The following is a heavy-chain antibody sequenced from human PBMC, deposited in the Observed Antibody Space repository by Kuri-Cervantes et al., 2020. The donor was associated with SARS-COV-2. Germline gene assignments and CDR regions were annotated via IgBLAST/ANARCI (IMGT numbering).Heavy chain of an antibody. Sequence: GGSLRLSRAAYGFTFSSYRMQRVRQAPGKGLEWVAVISYDGSNKYYADSVKGRFTISRDNSKNTLYLQMNSLTPEDTAVYYCAKDSGPAHYSYYYMDVWGKGTTVTVSS. CDR1: GFTFSSYR. CDR2: ISYDGSNK. D-gene: IGHD3-10*01. V-gene: IGHV3-30*18. CDR3: AKDSGPAHYSYYYMDV. J-gene: IGHJ6*03.